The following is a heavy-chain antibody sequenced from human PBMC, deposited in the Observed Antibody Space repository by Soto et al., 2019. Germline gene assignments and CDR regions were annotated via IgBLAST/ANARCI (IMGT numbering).Heavy chain of an antibody. Sequence: GGSLRLSCAASGFTFSNYAMSWVRQAPGKGLEWVSAISGNGASTYYADSVKGRFTISRDNSRNTLYLQMSSLRAVDTAVYYCARVDFKVGGAIDYWGQGTLVTVSS. J-gene: IGHJ4*02. V-gene: IGHV3-23*01. CDR1: GFTFSNYA. D-gene: IGHD1-26*01. CDR3: ARVDFKVGGAIDY. CDR2: ISGNGAST.